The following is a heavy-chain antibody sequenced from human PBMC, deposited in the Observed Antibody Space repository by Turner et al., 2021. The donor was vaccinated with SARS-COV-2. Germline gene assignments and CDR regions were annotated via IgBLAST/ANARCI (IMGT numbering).Heavy chain of an antibody. CDR3: TRRGIAAAGNDY. J-gene: IGHJ4*02. Sequence: VQLVESGGDFVHPGGSLRLPCVALGFPFSDHWMHWVRQGPGKGLVWVSRISDDGSSASYGGSVRGRFTVSRDNAKNTLYLQMNSLRPDDTGVYYCTRRGIAAAGNDYWGQGTLVTVSS. CDR2: ISDDGSSA. CDR1: GFPFSDHW. D-gene: IGHD6-13*01. V-gene: IGHV3-74*01.